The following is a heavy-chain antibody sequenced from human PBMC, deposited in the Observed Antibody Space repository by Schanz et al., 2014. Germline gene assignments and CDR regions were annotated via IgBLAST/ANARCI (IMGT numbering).Heavy chain of an antibody. CDR2: INRSGYTT. D-gene: IGHD3-22*01. CDR1: FFTLSTSS. Sequence: DVQKEEERGGMVQPGGSLRPSFSASFFTLSTSSIPFFLQAPGKGLEWVSYINRSGYTTYFAGSVKGRVTISRDNAKNAMYLEMSSLRDDDAAVDYCAIDKCGYYTFDYWGQGTLVTVSS. J-gene: IGHJ4*02. V-gene: IGHV3-48*02. CDR3: AIDKCGYYTFDY.